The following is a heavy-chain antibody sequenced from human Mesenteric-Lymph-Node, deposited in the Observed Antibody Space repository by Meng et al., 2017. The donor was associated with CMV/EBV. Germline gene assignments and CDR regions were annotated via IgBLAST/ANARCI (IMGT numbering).Heavy chain of an antibody. J-gene: IGHJ4*02. V-gene: IGHV1-8*01. Sequence: ASVKVSCKASGYTFTSYDINWVRQATGQGLEWMGWINPNCGKTGYAQKFQGRVTMTGDTSTNTAFLEVNSLTSEDTAVYFCARRNRDEYFFDYWGQGTLVTVSS. CDR1: GYTFTSYD. CDR3: ARRNRDEYFFDY. D-gene: IGHD2/OR15-2a*01. CDR2: INPNCGKT.